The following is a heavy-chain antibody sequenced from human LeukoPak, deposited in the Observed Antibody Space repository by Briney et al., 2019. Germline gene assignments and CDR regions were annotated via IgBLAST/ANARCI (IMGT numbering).Heavy chain of an antibody. Sequence: PGGSLRLSCAASGFTFSFYAMSWVRQAPGKGLEWVSVIYSGGNTYYADSVKGRFTISRDNSRNTLYLQMNGLRAEDTAVYYCAREGSREIDPWGQGTLVTVSS. CDR3: AREGSREIDP. CDR2: IYSGGNT. D-gene: IGHD6-13*01. V-gene: IGHV3-53*01. CDR1: GFTFSFYA. J-gene: IGHJ5*02.